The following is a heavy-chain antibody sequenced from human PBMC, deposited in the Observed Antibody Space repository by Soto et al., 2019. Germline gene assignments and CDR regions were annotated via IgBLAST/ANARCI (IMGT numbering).Heavy chain of an antibody. CDR1: GCRFNSYS. CDR2: IDASSNYI. CDR3: VRENEMAGATSAFEY. Sequence: AGGSLRLSCEASGCRFNSYSMNWVRQAPQKGLELGSLIDASSNYIYYADSVKGRFTISRDNARNSLYLQMDSLRVEATAVYYCVRENEMAGATSAFEYWGQGTPVTVSS. V-gene: IGHV3-21*03. D-gene: IGHD1-26*01. J-gene: IGHJ4*02.